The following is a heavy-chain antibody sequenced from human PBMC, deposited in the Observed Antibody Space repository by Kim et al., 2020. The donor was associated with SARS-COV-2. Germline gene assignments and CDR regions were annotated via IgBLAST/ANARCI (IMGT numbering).Heavy chain of an antibody. CDR2: ISGSGGST. J-gene: IGHJ5*02. CDR1: GFTFSSYA. Sequence: GGSLRLSCAASGFTFSSYAMSWVRHAPGKGLEWVSAISGSGGSTYYADSVKGRFTISRDNSKNTLYLQMNSLRAEDTAVYYCAKDGTGVDYDYVWGSYRRPTSNWFDPWGQGTLVTVSS. D-gene: IGHD3-16*02. V-gene: IGHV3-23*01. CDR3: AKDGTGVDYDYVWGSYRRPTSNWFDP.